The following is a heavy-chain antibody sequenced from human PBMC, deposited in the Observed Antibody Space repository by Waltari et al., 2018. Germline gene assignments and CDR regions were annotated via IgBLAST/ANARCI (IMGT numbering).Heavy chain of an antibody. D-gene: IGHD3-10*01. Sequence: QVQLQQSGPGLVKPSQTLSLPCAIPGDSVSSTSSAWYWIRPSPSRGLEWLGRTYYRSKWYNDYAVSVKSRITINPDTSKNQFSLQLNSVTPEDTAVYYCARDRVTMVRGVPLGYFDLWGRGTLVTVSS. V-gene: IGHV6-1*01. CDR3: ARDRVTMVRGVPLGYFDL. CDR2: TYYRSKWYN. CDR1: GDSVSSTSSA. J-gene: IGHJ2*01.